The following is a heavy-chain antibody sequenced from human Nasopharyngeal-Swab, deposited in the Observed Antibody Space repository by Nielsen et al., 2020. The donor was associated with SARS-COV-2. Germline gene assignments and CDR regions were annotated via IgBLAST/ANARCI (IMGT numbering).Heavy chain of an antibody. J-gene: IGHJ3*02. CDR1: GGSIGSYY. Sequence: SETLSLTCTVSGGSIGSYYWSWIRQHPGKGLEWIGYIYYSGSTYYNPSLKSRVTISVDTSKNQFSLKLSSVTAADTAVYYCARVRITMIVVVDAFDIWGQGTMVTVSS. D-gene: IGHD3-22*01. CDR2: IYYSGST. V-gene: IGHV4-31*03. CDR3: ARVRITMIVVVDAFDI.